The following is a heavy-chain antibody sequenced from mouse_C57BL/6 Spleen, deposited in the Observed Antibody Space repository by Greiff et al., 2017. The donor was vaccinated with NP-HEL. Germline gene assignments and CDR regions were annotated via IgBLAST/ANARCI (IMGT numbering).Heavy chain of an antibody. J-gene: IGHJ3*01. V-gene: IGHV1-81*01. Sequence: QVQLQQSGAELARPGASVKLSCKASGYTFTSYGISWVKQRTGQGLEWIGEIYPRSGNTYYNEKFKGKATLTADKSSSTAYMELRSLTSEDSAVYVCARNGSTFAYWGQGTLVTVSA. CDR2: IYPRSGNT. D-gene: IGHD1-1*01. CDR1: GYTFTSYG. CDR3: ARNGSTFAY.